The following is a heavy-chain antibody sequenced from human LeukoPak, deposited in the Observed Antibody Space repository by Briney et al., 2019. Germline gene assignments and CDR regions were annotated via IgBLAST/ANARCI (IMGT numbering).Heavy chain of an antibody. CDR1: GGSFSGYY. D-gene: IGHD3-10*01. Sequence: SETLSLTCAVYGGSFSGYYWSWIRQPPGKGLEWTGEINHSGSTNYNPSLKSRVTISVDTSKNQFSLKLSSVTAADTAVYYCARGSGAGSGIKTLDYWGQGTLVTVSS. J-gene: IGHJ4*02. CDR3: ARGSGAGSGIKTLDY. CDR2: INHSGST. V-gene: IGHV4-34*01.